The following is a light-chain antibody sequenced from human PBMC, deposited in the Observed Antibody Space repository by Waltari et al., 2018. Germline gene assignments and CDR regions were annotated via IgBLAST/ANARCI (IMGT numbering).Light chain of an antibody. CDR3: SSYTTSSAPGV. CDR2: EVS. CDR1: DSALVPYDF. J-gene: IGLJ1*01. Sequence: ALTRPPSLSGPPGHPTPIPAPGPDSALVPYDFAPWDQQHPGKAPHLIIYEVSNRPSGISNRFSASKSGNTASLTISGLQAEDEADYYCSSYTTSSAPGVFGTGTRVTVL. V-gene: IGLV2-14*01.